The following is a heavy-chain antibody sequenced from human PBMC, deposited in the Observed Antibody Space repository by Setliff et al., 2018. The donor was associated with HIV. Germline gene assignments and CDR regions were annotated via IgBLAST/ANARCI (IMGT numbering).Heavy chain of an antibody. J-gene: IGHJ4*02. V-gene: IGHV4-34*01. CDR1: VGSFSGHY. D-gene: IGHD1-26*01. Sequence: SETLSLTCAVYVGSFSGHYWIWIRQPPGKGLEWIGETNPSGSTKYNPSLKSRVTISVDNSKNQFSLNLSSVTAADTAVYYCARELRYNIMGANGHYFDYWGQGIMVTVSS. CDR3: ARELRYNIMGANGHYFDY. CDR2: TNPSGST.